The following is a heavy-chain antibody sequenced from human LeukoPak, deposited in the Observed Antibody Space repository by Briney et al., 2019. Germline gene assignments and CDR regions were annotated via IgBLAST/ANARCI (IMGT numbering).Heavy chain of an antibody. CDR1: GYTFTSYG. CDR2: MNPNSGNT. D-gene: IGHD3-3*01. J-gene: IGHJ4*02. CDR3: ARGGSYYDFWSGPSSLCYFDY. V-gene: IGHV1-8*02. Sequence: ASVKVSCKASGYTFTSYGISWVRQATGQGLEWMGWMNPNSGNTGYAQKFQGRVTMTRNTSISTAYMELSSLRSEDTAVYYCARGGSYYDFWSGPSSLCYFDYWGQGTLVTVSS.